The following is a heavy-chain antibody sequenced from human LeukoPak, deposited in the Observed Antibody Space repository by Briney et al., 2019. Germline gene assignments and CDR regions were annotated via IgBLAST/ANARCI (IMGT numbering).Heavy chain of an antibody. Sequence: GASVKVSCKASGYTFTSYYMHWVRQAPGQGLEWMGIINPSGGSTSYAQKFQGRVTMTRDMSTSTVYMELSSLRSEDTAVYYCARDTSFKGIAAAPPDYWGQGTLVTVSS. V-gene: IGHV1-46*01. D-gene: IGHD6-13*01. CDR1: GYTFTSYY. CDR2: INPSGGST. CDR3: ARDTSFKGIAAAPPDY. J-gene: IGHJ4*02.